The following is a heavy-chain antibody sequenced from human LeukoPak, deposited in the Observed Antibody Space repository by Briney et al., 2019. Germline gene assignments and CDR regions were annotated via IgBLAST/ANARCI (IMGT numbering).Heavy chain of an antibody. D-gene: IGHD3-10*01. CDR2: INQDGSEE. V-gene: IGHV3-7*03. Sequence: PGGSLRLPCAASGFPFRGYWMSWVRQAPGKGLEWVANINQDGSEEYYVDSVKGRFTISRDNSKNTRNLQMNGLRAEDTAVYYCARDTGDYFDYWGQGTLVTVSS. CDR1: GFPFRGYW. J-gene: IGHJ4*02. CDR3: ARDTGDYFDY.